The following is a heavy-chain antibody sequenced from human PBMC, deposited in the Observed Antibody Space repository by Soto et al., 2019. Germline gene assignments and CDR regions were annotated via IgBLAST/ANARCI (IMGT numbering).Heavy chain of an antibody. Sequence: QVQLVQSGAEVKKPGASVKASCKTSSYTFTNYGISWVRQAPGQGPEWMGWISGYNGNTNYAQKFQGRVTMTTDTSTSTAYMELRSLRSDDTAVYYCARGGSSWSAEYYQYWGQGTLVIVSS. CDR2: ISGYNGNT. J-gene: IGHJ1*01. D-gene: IGHD6-13*01. CDR3: ARGGSSWSAEYYQY. V-gene: IGHV1-18*01. CDR1: SYTFTNYG.